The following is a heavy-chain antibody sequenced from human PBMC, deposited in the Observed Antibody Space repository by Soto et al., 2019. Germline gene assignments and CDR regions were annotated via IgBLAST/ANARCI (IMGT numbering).Heavy chain of an antibody. J-gene: IGHJ4*02. Sequence: SETLSLTCAVYGGSFSGYYWSWIRQPPGKGLEWIGEINHSGSTNYNPSLKSRVTISVDTSKNQFSLKLGSVTAADTAVYYCARVRYSGSKRIDYWGQGTLVTVSS. CDR3: ARVRYSGSKRIDY. CDR2: INHSGST. V-gene: IGHV4-34*01. D-gene: IGHD5-12*01. CDR1: GGSFSGYY.